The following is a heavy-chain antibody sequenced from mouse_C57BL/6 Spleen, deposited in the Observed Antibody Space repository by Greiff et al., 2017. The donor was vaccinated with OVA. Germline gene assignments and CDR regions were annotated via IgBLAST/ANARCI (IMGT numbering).Heavy chain of an antibody. CDR1: GYTFTSYW. CDR2: IDPSDSYT. D-gene: IGHD1-1*01. V-gene: IGHV1-50*01. CDR3: ARNYYGSPWCAY. Sequence: QVQLQQPGAELVKPGASVKLSCKASGYTFTSYWLQWVKQRPGQGLEWIGEIDPSDSYTNYNQKFKGKATLTVDTSSSTAYMQLSSLTSEDSAVYYCARNYYGSPWCAYWGQGTLVTVSA. J-gene: IGHJ3*01.